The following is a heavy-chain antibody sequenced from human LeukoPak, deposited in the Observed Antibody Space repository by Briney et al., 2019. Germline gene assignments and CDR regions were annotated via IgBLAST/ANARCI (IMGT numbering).Heavy chain of an antibody. J-gene: IGHJ6*02. Sequence: SETLSLTCTVSGGSISSYYWSWIRQPPGKGLEWIGYIYYSGSTNYNPSLKSRVTISVDTSRNQFSLKLSSVTAADTAVYYCARQHTYYDFWSGLDPLPYYYYYGMDVWGQGTTVTVSS. CDR1: GGSISSYY. V-gene: IGHV4-59*08. CDR3: ARQHTYYDFWSGLDPLPYYYYYGMDV. D-gene: IGHD3-3*01. CDR2: IYYSGST.